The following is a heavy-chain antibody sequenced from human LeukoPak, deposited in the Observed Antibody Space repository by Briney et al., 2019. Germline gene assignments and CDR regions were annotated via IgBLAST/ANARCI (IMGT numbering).Heavy chain of an antibody. V-gene: IGHV3-48*03. J-gene: IGHJ4*02. CDR1: GFTLSSYA. CDR2: ISSSGSTI. Sequence: GGSLRLSCAASGFTLSSYAVSWVRQAPGKGLEWVSYISSSGSTIYYADSVKGRFTISRDNAKNSLYLQMNSLRAEDTAVYYCARDRITTSEIDYWGQGTLVTVSS. CDR3: ARDRITTSEIDY. D-gene: IGHD4-11*01.